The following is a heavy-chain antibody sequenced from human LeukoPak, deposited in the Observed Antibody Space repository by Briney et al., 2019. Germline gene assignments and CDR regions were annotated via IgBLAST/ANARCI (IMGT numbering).Heavy chain of an antibody. Sequence: ETLSLTCAAYGGSFSGYYWSWIRQPPGKGLEWISEINHSGSTNDNPSLKSRTTISVDTCKNQFSLKLSSVTAADTAVYYCARGRYCSSTSCCLEYWGQGPLVRVSS. CDR1: GGSFSGYY. CDR3: ARGRYCSSTSCCLEY. V-gene: IGHV4-34*04. D-gene: IGHD2-2*01. J-gene: IGHJ4*02. CDR2: INHSGST.